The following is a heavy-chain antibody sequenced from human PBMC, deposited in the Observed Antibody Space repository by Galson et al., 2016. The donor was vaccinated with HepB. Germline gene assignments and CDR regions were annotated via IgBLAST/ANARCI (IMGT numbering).Heavy chain of an antibody. CDR2: IGPTGGTT. V-gene: IGHV1-46*01. J-gene: IGHJ5*02. D-gene: IGHD2-21*02. Sequence: SVKVSCKASGYTLTSYYMHWVRQAPGQGLEWMGVIGPTGGTTTYAQRFQGIITITRDRSTSTVYMEMSSLRSEDTALYYCARAPLWGLARFDLWGQGTLVTVST. CDR1: GYTLTSYY. CDR3: ARAPLWGLARFDL.